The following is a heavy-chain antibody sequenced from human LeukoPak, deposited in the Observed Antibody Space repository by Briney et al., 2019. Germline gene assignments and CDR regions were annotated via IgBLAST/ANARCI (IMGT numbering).Heavy chain of an antibody. Sequence: ASVKVSCKASGYTFTSYDINWVRQATGQGLEWMGWMNPNSGNTGYAQKFQGRVTMTRNTSISTAYMELSSLRSEDTAVYYCARGVVGATTWGRPAKRTHRYMDVWGKGTTVTVSS. V-gene: IGHV1-8*01. D-gene: IGHD1-26*01. CDR2: MNPNSGNT. CDR1: GYTFTSYD. J-gene: IGHJ6*03. CDR3: ARGVVGATTWGRPAKRTHRYMDV.